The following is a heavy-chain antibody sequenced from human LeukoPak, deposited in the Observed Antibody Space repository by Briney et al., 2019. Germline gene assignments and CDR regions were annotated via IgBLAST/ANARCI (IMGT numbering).Heavy chain of an antibody. J-gene: IGHJ4*02. V-gene: IGHV4-34*01. D-gene: IGHD1-7*01. CDR3: ARGRANWDYDFDY. CDR2: ASHTCIT. CDR1: GASFVGRH. Sequence: PSETLSLTCAVYGASFVGRHWSWIRQPPGKGLEWLGEASHTCITNYNPSLKGPVSISVDTSKDQFSLKLASVAAADTAIYYCARGRANWDYDFDYWGQGTLVTVCS.